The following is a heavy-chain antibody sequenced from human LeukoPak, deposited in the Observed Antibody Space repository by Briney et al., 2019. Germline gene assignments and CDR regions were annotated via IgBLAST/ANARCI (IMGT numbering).Heavy chain of an antibody. J-gene: IGHJ4*02. CDR3: ARDGGPAAGADY. V-gene: IGHV4-39*07. CDR1: GGSISSRGYY. Sequence: PSETLSLRCTVSGGSISSRGYYWGWIRQPPGKGLEWIGSIYYSGSTYYNPSLKSRVTISVDTSKNQFSLKLSSVTAADTAVYYCARDGGPAAGADYWGQGTLVIVSS. D-gene: IGHD6-13*01. CDR2: IYYSGST.